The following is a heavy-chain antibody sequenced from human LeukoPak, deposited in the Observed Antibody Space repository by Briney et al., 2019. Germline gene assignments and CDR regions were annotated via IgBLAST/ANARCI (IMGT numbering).Heavy chain of an antibody. CDR1: GGTFSSYA. D-gene: IGHD2-15*01. CDR3: AKESVVGVTSY. J-gene: IGHJ4*02. CDR2: IIPIFGTA. Sequence: EASVKVSCTASGGTFSSYAISWVRQAPGQGLEWMGGIIPIFGTANYAQKFQGRVTITADESTSTAYMELSSLRSEDTAVYYCAKESVVGVTSYWGQGTLVTVSS. V-gene: IGHV1-69*13.